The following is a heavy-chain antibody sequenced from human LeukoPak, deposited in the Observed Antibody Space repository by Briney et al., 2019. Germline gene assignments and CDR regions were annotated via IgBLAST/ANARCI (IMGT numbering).Heavy chain of an antibody. Sequence: GGSLRLSCAASGFTFDDYAMHWVRQAPGKGLEWVSGISWNSGSIGYADSVKGRFTISRDNAKNSLYLQMNSLRAEDTAVYYCAREGPLSGITMVRGAIAHAFDIWGQGTMVTVSS. CDR2: ISWNSGSI. D-gene: IGHD3-10*01. CDR3: AREGPLSGITMVRGAIAHAFDI. J-gene: IGHJ3*02. V-gene: IGHV3-9*01. CDR1: GFTFDDYA.